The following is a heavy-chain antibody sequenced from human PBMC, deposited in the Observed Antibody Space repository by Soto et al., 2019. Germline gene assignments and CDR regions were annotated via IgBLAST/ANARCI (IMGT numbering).Heavy chain of an antibody. CDR3: ARDPYYGSGSWTLFDY. J-gene: IGHJ4*02. Sequence: ASVKVSCKASGYTFTGYYMHWVRQAPGQGLEWMGWINPNSGGTNYAQKFQGWVTMTRDTSISTAYMELSRLRSDDTAVYYCARDPYYGSGSWTLFDYWGQGTLVTVSS. V-gene: IGHV1-2*04. CDR2: INPNSGGT. D-gene: IGHD3-10*01. CDR1: GYTFTGYY.